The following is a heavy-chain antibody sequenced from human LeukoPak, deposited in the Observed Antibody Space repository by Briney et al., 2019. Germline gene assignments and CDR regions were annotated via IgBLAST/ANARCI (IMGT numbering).Heavy chain of an antibody. J-gene: IGHJ4*02. CDR1: GFTFSSYA. V-gene: IGHV3-23*01. CDR3: TRPGPGHHTW. D-gene: IGHD2-2*02. Sequence: PGGSLRLSCAASGFTFSSYAMSWVRQAPGKGLEWVSAISGSGGSTYYADSVKGRFTISRDNSKNTLYLQMNSLKTEDTAVYYCTRPGPGHHTWRGQGTLVTVSS. CDR2: ISGSGGST.